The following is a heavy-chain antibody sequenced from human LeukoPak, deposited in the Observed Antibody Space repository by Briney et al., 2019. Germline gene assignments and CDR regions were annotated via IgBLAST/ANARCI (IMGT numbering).Heavy chain of an antibody. V-gene: IGHV3-21*01. CDR1: GFTFSGYS. Sequence: GGYLRLSCAASGFTFSGYSMNWVRQAPGKGLEWVSSISSSSSYIYYADSVKGRFTISRDNAKNSLYLQMNSLRAEDTAVYYCARDLAVAGNYWGQGTLVTVSS. CDR2: ISSSSSYI. D-gene: IGHD6-19*01. J-gene: IGHJ4*02. CDR3: ARDLAVAGNY.